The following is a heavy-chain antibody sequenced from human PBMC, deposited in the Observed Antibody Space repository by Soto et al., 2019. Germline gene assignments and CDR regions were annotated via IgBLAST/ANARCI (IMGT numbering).Heavy chain of an antibody. Sequence: QVRLQESGPGLLKPSQTLSLTCTVSGGSISSGEYFWGWIRQPPGKGLEWIAYIYYTGRTFYNPALKSRVTMSVDTSKKQFSEKLVYVTAGDTAVYDCARVLQLWLNALDVWGQGTMVTVSS. V-gene: IGHV4-30-4*01. CDR3: ARVLQLWLNALDV. CDR2: IYYTGRT. CDR1: GGSISSGEYF. J-gene: IGHJ3*01. D-gene: IGHD5-18*01.